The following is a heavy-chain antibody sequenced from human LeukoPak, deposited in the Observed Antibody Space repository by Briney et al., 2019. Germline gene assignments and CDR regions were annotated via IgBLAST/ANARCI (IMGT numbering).Heavy chain of an antibody. CDR3: ARARIDICSGGSFNLVHDYYYYMDV. Sequence: PSETLSLACAVYGGSFSDYYWSWIRQPPGKGLEWIGEINHSGSSNNHPSLKSRVTISVDTSKNQFSLKLSSVTAADTAVYYCARARIDICSGGSFNLVHDYYYYMDVWGKGTTVTVSS. CDR2: INHSGSS. D-gene: IGHD2-15*01. CDR1: GGSFSDYY. J-gene: IGHJ6*03. V-gene: IGHV4-34*01.